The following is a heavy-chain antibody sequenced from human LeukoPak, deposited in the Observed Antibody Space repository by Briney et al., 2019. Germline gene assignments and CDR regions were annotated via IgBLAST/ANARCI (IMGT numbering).Heavy chain of an antibody. Sequence: HPGGSLRLSCAASGFTFNNHLMSWVRQAPGKGLEWVSVLFTGGGRTLYADSVKGRFTISGDTSRTTLYLQMNGLRAEDTAVYYCAKECDYSPGHKFDLWGQGTLVTVSS. D-gene: IGHD3-10*01. CDR2: LFTGGGRT. CDR1: GFTFNNHL. J-gene: IGHJ4*02. CDR3: AKECDYSPGHKFDL. V-gene: IGHV3-23*01.